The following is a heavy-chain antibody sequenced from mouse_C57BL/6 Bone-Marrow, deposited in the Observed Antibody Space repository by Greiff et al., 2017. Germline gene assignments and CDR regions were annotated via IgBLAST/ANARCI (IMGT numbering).Heavy chain of an antibody. CDR2: IDPNSGGT. CDR3: ETGAY. Sequence: QVHVKQPGAELVKPGASVKLSCTASGFTFTSYWMHWVKQRPGRGLEWIGRIDPNSGGTESNEKFKSKAKLTVDKPYSTAYMQLSSVTSEDSAVSYCETGAYWGQGTLVTVSA. D-gene: IGHD3-1*01. V-gene: IGHV1-72*01. J-gene: IGHJ3*01. CDR1: GFTFTSYW.